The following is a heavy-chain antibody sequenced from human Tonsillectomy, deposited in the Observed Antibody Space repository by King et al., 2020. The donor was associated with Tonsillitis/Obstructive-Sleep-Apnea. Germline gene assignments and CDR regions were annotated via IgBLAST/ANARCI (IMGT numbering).Heavy chain of an antibody. CDR3: ARGDYGNPPLDY. D-gene: IGHD4-17*01. V-gene: IGHV1-69*18. Sequence: VQLVESGSAVKKPGSSVKVSCKASGDTFSSYAFTWVRLAPGQGLEYMGRILPIFGAPNYAQKFQGRVTITADESTSTAFMELSGLRSDDTAVYYCARGDYGNPPLDYWGQGTLVTVSS. J-gene: IGHJ4*02. CDR2: ILPIFGAP. CDR1: GDTFSSYA.